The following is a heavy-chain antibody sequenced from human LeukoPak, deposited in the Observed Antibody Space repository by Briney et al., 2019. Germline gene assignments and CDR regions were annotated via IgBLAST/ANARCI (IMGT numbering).Heavy chain of an antibody. V-gene: IGHV3-7*03. D-gene: IGHD2-21*02. Sequence: GGSLRLSCVVSGYTFNRCRMNWVRQAPGKGLEWVAHINPDGRDTYYVDSVKGRFTISRDNAQNSMYLQMNSLRVEDTAVYYCTSWGDTTAEYFQRWGQGTLVTVSS. CDR2: INPDGRDT. J-gene: IGHJ1*01. CDR3: TSWGDTTAEYFQR. CDR1: GYTFNRCR.